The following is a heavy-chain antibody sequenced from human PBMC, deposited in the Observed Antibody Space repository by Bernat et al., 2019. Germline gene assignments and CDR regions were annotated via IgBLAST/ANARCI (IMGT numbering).Heavy chain of an antibody. V-gene: IGHV3-23*01. CDR2: ISGSGGST. CDR3: AKDLARYSSSSYAFDI. Sequence: EVQLLESGGGLVQPGGSLRLSCAASGFTFSSYAMSWVRQAPGKGLEWVSAISGSGGSTYYADCVKGRFTISRDNSKNTLYLQMNSLRAEDTAVYYCAKDLARYSSSSYAFDIWGQGTMVTVSS. CDR1: GFTFSSYA. D-gene: IGHD6-6*01. J-gene: IGHJ3*02.